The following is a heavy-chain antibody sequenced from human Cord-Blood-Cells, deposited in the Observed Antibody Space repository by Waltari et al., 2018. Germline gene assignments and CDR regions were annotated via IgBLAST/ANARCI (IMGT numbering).Heavy chain of an antibody. D-gene: IGHD6-13*01. CDR3: ARGAGQQHWYFDL. J-gene: IGHJ2*01. CDR2: ISSSSSYI. CDR1: GFTFSSYS. Sequence: EVQLVESGGGLVKPGGSLRLSCAASGFTFSSYSMNWVRQAPGKGLEWVSSISSSSSYIYYADSVKGRFTISRDNAKNSLYLQMNSLRAEDTAVYYCARGAGQQHWYFDLWGRGTLVTVSS. V-gene: IGHV3-21*01.